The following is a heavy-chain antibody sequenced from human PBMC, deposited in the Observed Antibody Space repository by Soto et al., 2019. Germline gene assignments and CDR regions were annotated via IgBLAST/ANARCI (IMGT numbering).Heavy chain of an antibody. V-gene: IGHV1-69*01. CDR3: ARGGKFHSEDLWEASYSHGLDV. D-gene: IGHD1-26*01. Sequence: QVQLVQSGPEVKKPGSSVKVSCEASGGTFKKFAISWVRQAPGQGLEWMGGTLPFLGSSKYPQKFQGRVTIAADESATTTYMELTGLTSEDTVVYYCARGGKFHSEDLWEASYSHGLDVWGQGTTVTVSS. CDR2: TLPFLGSS. J-gene: IGHJ6*02. CDR1: GGTFKKFA.